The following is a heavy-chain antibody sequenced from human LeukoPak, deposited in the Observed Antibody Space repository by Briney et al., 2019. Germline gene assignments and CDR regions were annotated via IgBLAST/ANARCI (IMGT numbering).Heavy chain of an antibody. CDR1: GFTFSGSA. CDR2: IRSKANSYAT. J-gene: IGHJ3*02. V-gene: IGHV3-73*01. D-gene: IGHD3-22*01. CDR3: TRHGGRDYYDSSEDAFDI. Sequence: GGSLRLSCAASGFTFSGSAMHWVRQASGKGLEWVGRIRSKANSYATAYAASVKGRFTISRDDSKNTAYLQMNSLKTEDTAVYYCTRHGGRDYYDSSEDAFDIWGQGTMVIVSS.